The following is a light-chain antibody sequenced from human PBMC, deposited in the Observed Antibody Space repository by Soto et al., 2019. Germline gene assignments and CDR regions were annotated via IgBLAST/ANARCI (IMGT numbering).Light chain of an antibody. V-gene: IGKV1-16*01. CDR3: QHYNNYPLT. J-gene: IGKJ5*01. Sequence: GDRVTITWRASQDINNSLAWFQQKPGNAPKSLIYAAFSLQSGVPSRFSGSGSGTDFTLTISSLQREDVGTYYCQHYNNYPLTFGQGTRLEMK. CDR2: AAF. CDR1: QDINNS.